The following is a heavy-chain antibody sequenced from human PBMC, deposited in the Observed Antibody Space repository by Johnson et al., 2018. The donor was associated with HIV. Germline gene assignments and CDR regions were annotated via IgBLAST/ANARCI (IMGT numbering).Heavy chain of an antibody. CDR1: GFTFSSYA. CDR3: ASTLTGDFGAFDI. Sequence: QVQLVESEGGVVQPGRSLRLSCAASGFTFSSYAMHWVRQAPGKGLEWVAVISYDGSNKYYADSVKGRFTISRDNSKNTLYLQMNSLRAEDTAVYYCASTLTGDFGAFDIWGQGTMVTVSS. CDR2: ISYDGSNK. D-gene: IGHD7-27*01. J-gene: IGHJ3*02. V-gene: IGHV3-30-3*01.